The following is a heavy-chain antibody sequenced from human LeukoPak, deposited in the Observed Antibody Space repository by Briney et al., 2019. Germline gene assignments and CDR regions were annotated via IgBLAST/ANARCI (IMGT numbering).Heavy chain of an antibody. CDR3: AKDLCGGDCLPFDY. J-gene: IGHJ4*02. Sequence: GGSLRPSCAASGFTFSSHGIHWVRQAPGKGLEWVAVIWYDGSDKDYADSVKGRFTISRDNSKNTLYLQMNSLRVEDTAVYYCAKDLCGGDCLPFDYGGQGTLVTVSS. CDR1: GFTFSSHG. CDR2: IWYDGSDK. D-gene: IGHD2-21*02. V-gene: IGHV3-33*06.